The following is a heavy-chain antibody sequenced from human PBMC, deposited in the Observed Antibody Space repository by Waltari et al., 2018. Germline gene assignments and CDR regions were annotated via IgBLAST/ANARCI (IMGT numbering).Heavy chain of an antibody. CDR2: IYHSGST. J-gene: IGHJ4*02. CDR1: ISSGYY. V-gene: IGHV4-38-2*01. D-gene: IGHD6-13*01. Sequence: ISSGYYWGWIRQPPGKGLEWIGSIYHSGSTYYNPSLKSRVTISVDTSKNQFSLKLSSVTAADTAVYYCARRGSSPTGFDYWGQGTLVTVSS. CDR3: ARRGSSPTGFDY.